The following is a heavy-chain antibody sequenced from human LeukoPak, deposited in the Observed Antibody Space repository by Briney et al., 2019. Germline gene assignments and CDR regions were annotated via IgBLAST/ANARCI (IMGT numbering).Heavy chain of an antibody. CDR1: GYTFTGYY. Sequence: AASVKVSCKASGYTFTGYYMHWVRQAPGQGREWMGWINPNSGGTNYAQKFQGRVTMTRDTSISTAYMELSRLTSDDTAVYYCARGSLEYYYDASGPGYWGQGTLVTVSS. CDR3: ARGSLEYYYDASGPGY. V-gene: IGHV1-2*02. CDR2: INPNSGGT. D-gene: IGHD3-22*01. J-gene: IGHJ4*02.